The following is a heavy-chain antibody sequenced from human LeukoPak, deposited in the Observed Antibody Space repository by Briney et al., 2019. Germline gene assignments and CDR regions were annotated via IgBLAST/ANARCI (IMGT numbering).Heavy chain of an antibody. V-gene: IGHV3-53*01. Sequence: GGSLRLSSAASGFTVSSNYMSWVRQAPGKGLEWVSVIYSGGSTYYADSVKGRFTISRDNSKNTPYLQMNSLRAEDTAVYYCARGGVDYWGQGTLVTVSS. CDR1: GFTVSSNY. D-gene: IGHD2-15*01. J-gene: IGHJ4*02. CDR2: IYSGGST. CDR3: ARGGVDY.